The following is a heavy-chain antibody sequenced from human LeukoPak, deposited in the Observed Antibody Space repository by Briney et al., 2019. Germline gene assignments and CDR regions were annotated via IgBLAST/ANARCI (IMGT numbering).Heavy chain of an antibody. CDR3: ATERGYSGFFDY. D-gene: IGHD5-12*01. CDR1: GFTFSDYS. CDR2: IYSGGIT. V-gene: IGHV3-53*01. J-gene: IGHJ4*02. Sequence: GGSLRLSCAASGFTFSDYSMNWVRQAPGKGLGWVSVIYSGGITYYADSVKGRFTISRDDSKNTLSLQMNSLRAEDTAMYYCATERGYSGFFDYWGQGTLVTVSS.